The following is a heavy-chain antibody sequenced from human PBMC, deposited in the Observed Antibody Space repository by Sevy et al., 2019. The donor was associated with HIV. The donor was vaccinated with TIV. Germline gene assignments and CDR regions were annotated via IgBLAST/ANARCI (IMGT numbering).Heavy chain of an antibody. CDR3: ARDSYDSSGRPLAFHI. V-gene: IGHV3-21*01. CDR2: ISSSSSYI. CDR1: GFTFSSYS. J-gene: IGHJ3*02. D-gene: IGHD3-22*01. Sequence: GGSLRLSCAASGFTFSSYSMNWVRQAPGKGLEWVSSISSSSSYIYYADSVKGRFTISRDNAKNSLYLQMNSLRAEDTAVYYCARDSYDSSGRPLAFHIWGQGTMVTVSS.